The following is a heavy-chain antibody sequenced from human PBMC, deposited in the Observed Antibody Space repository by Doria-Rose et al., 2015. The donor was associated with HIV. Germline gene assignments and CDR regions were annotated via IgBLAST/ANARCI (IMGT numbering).Heavy chain of an antibody. J-gene: IGHJ4*02. V-gene: IGHV2-26*01. D-gene: IGHD6-13*01. CDR2: IFSDDER. Sequence: QESGPVLVKPTEALTLTCAVSGVSLSSPGMGVSWVRQPPGKALEWLANIFSDDERPYKTSLKSRLTISRCASKSQVVLTMTDMDPVDTATYYCARIKSSRWYHKYYFDFWGQGTLVIVSA. CDR1: GVSLSSPGMG. CDR3: ARIKSSRWYHKYYFDF.